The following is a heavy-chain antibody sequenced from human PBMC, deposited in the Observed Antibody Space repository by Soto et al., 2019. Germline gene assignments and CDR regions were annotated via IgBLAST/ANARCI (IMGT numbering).Heavy chain of an antibody. CDR2: IYYSGST. J-gene: IGHJ6*03. V-gene: IGHV4-59*08. CDR1: GGSISSYY. CDR3: ARRTMDFWSSYPYSYYMDV. Sequence: SETLSLTCTVYGGSISSYYWSWIRQPPGKGQEWIGYIYYSGSTNYNPSLKSRVTISADTSKNQFSLKLSSVTAADPAVYYCARRTMDFWSSYPYSYYMDVWGEGTTLTLSS. D-gene: IGHD3-3*01.